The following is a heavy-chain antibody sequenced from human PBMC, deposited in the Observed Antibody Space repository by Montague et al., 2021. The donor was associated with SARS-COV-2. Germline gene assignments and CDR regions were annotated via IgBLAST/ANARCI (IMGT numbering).Heavy chain of an antibody. D-gene: IGHD5-12*01. J-gene: IGHJ4*02. V-gene: IGHV4-34*01. CDR1: GASSSNYY. CDR3: ASAPRYSFGFWAY. Sequence: SETLSLTCAAYGASSSNYYWSWIRQSPGKGLEWVGEINHSGYTDYNPSLESRLTISLDSSKKQFSLKVTSVTAADTAIYYCASAPRYSFGFWAYWGQGTLVSVSS. CDR2: INHSGYT.